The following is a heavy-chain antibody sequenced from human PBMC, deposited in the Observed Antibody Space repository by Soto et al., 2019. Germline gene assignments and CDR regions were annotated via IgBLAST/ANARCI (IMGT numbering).Heavy chain of an antibody. CDR2: ISAYNGNT. J-gene: IGHJ6*03. V-gene: IGHV1-18*01. Sequence: ASVKVSCTASGYTFTSYGISCVRQAPGQGLEWMGWISAYNGNTNYAQKLQGRVTMTTDTSTSTAYMELRSLRSDDTAVYYCARDLQQWLVRYYYMDVWGKGTTVTVSS. CDR3: ARDLQQWLVRYYYMDV. CDR1: GYTFTSYG. D-gene: IGHD6-19*01.